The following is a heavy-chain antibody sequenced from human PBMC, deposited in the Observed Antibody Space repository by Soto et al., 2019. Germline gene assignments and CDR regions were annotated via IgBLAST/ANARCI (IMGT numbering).Heavy chain of an antibody. V-gene: IGHV4-39*01. D-gene: IGHD2-15*01. CDR1: GGSISGSAYY. CDR3: ARTIYCSSGSCYRFDP. CDR2: ISYSGTT. J-gene: IGHJ5*02. Sequence: SDTLSLTCTVSGGSISGSAYYWGWIRQPPGKGLEWIGSISYSGTTHYNPSLKSPVTISVDTSKNQFSLKLSSVTAADTAVYYYARTIYCSSGSCYRFDPWGQGTLVTVS.